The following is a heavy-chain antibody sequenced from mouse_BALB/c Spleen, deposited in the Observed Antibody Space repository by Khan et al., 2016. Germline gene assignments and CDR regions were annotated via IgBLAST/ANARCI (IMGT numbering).Heavy chain of an antibody. Sequence: EVQLVESGPGLVKPSQSLSLTCTVTGYSITSDYAWNWIRQFPGNKLEWMGYISYSGSTSYNPSLKSRISITRDTSKNQFFLQWKSKTTKDTASYYCAISMITTGFAYWNQGTLGTVSA. CDR1: GYSITSDYA. D-gene: IGHD2-4*01. J-gene: IGHJ3*01. CDR3: AISMITTGFAY. V-gene: IGHV3-2*02. CDR2: ISYSGST.